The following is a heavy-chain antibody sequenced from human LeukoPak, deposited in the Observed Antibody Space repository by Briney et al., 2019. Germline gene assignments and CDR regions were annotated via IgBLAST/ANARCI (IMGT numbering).Heavy chain of an antibody. Sequence: GGSLRLSCAASGFTVSSSFLSWVRQAPGKGLEWVSAISGSGGSTYYADSVKGRFTISRDNSKNTLYLQMNSLRAEDTAVYYCAKRVNDITIFGVVITSDYGMDVWGQGTTVTVSS. CDR3: AKRVNDITIFGVVITSDYGMDV. J-gene: IGHJ6*02. V-gene: IGHV3-23*01. D-gene: IGHD3-3*01. CDR2: ISGSGGST. CDR1: GFTVSSSF.